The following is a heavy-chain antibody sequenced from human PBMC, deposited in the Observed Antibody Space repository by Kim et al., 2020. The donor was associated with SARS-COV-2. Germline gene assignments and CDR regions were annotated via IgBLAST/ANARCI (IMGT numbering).Heavy chain of an antibody. CDR1: GFTFSVYS. V-gene: IGHV3-48*02. D-gene: IGHD1-26*01. J-gene: IGHJ4*02. Sequence: GGSLRLSCAASGFTFSVYSMNWVRQAPGKGLEWVSYITSDSNTIFYADSVKGRFTISRDNGKNSLYLQMNSLRDDDTAVYYCARSTEGAADYWGQGTLVTVSS. CDR3: ARSTEGAADY. CDR2: ITSDSNTI.